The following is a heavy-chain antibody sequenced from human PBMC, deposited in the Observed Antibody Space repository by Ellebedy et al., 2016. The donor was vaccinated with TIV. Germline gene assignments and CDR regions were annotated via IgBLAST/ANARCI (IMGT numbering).Heavy chain of an antibody. CDR2: IYYSGST. V-gene: IGHV4-39*07. Sequence: MPSETLSLTCTVSGGSISSSSYYWGWIRLPPGKGLEWIGNIYYSGSTYYNPYLQSRVNISVDTSKNQFSLRLNAVTARDKAVYSCARFLRANKAFEIWGQGTMVTVSS. J-gene: IGHJ3*02. D-gene: IGHD4/OR15-4a*01. CDR1: GGSISSSSYY. CDR3: ARFLRANKAFEI.